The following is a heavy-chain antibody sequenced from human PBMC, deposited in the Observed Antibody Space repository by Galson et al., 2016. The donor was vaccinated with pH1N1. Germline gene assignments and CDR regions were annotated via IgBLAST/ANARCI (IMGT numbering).Heavy chain of an antibody. V-gene: IGHV4-34*01. CDR2: IHRSGST. Sequence: SETLSLTCAVYGGSFSTFHWSWIRQSPGKGLEWIGEIHRSGSTNYNPSLKSRVTISIDTSKNQFSLKLTSVTAADTALYYCASGHMMTFGGLIVTPFDPWGQGSQVTVSS. CDR1: GGSFSTFH. D-gene: IGHD3-16*02. CDR3: ASGHMMTFGGLIVTPFDP. J-gene: IGHJ5*02.